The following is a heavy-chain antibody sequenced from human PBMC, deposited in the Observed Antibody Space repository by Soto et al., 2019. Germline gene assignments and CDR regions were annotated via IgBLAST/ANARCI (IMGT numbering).Heavy chain of an antibody. D-gene: IGHD6-19*01. CDR1: GGSFSGYY. Sequence: SETLSLTCAVYGGSFSGYYWSWIRQPPGKGLEWIGEINHSGSTNYNPSLKSRVTISVDTSKNQFSLKLSSVTAADTAVYYCARGRTGYSSGWYHFDYWGQGTLVTVSS. CDR3: ARGRTGYSSGWYHFDY. J-gene: IGHJ4*02. CDR2: INHSGST. V-gene: IGHV4-34*01.